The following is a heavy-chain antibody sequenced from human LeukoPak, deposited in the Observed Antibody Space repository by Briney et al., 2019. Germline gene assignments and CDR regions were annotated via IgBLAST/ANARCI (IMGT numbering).Heavy chain of an antibody. V-gene: IGHV1-24*01. J-gene: IGHJ4*02. D-gene: IGHD3-22*01. CDR3: ATESDSSGYIDY. Sequence: ASVKVSCKNSGYTLTASAITWVRQAPGKGLEWMAWFDPEDGQTIYAQKLQGRVTMTEDTSIDTAYMEMSSLRSEDTTVYYCATESDSSGYIDYWGQRTLVT. CDR1: GYTLTASA. CDR2: FDPEDGQT.